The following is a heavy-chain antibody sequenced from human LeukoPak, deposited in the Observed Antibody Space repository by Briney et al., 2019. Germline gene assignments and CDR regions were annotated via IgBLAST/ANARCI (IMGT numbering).Heavy chain of an antibody. Sequence: PGGSLRLSCAASGFTFSSYGMHWVRQAPGKGLEWVAVISYDGSNKYYADSVKGRFTISRDNSKSTLYLQMNSLRAEDTAVYYCARDSCVEWCMLYYYYYGMDVWGQGTTVTVSS. D-gene: IGHD2-8*01. CDR2: ISYDGSNK. CDR3: ARDSCVEWCMLYYYYYGMDV. J-gene: IGHJ6*02. V-gene: IGHV3-30*03. CDR1: GFTFSSYG.